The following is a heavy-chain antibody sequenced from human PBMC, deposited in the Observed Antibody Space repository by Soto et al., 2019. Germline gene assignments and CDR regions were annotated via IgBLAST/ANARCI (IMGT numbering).Heavy chain of an antibody. CDR1: GFSLSTSGVG. V-gene: IGHV2-5*02. Sequence: QITLKESGPTRVKPTQTLTLTCTFSGFSLSTSGVGVGWIRQPPGKALEWLALIYWDDDKRYNPSLKTRLTLTKDTSKSQFLLTMTNMDPVDTATYYCAPRLWRGYKSWFDPWGQGTLVTVSS. CDR3: APRLWRGYKSWFDP. D-gene: IGHD3-3*01. CDR2: IYWDDDK. J-gene: IGHJ5*02.